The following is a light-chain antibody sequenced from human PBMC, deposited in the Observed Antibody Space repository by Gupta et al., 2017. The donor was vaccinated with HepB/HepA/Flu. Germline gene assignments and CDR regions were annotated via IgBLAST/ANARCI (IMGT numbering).Light chain of an antibody. CDR1: QSISSW. CDR2: KAS. CDR3: QQYNSYRT. V-gene: IGKV1-5*03. J-gene: IGKJ3*01. Sequence: DIQMTQSPSTLSASVGDRVTITCRASQSISSWLAWYQQKPGKAPKLLIYKASSLESGVPSRFSGSGSGTEFTLTSSSLQPDDFANYYCQQYNSYRTFGHGTKVDIK.